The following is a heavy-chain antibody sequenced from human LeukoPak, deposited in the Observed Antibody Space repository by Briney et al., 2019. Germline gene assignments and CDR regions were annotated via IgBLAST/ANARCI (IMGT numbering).Heavy chain of an antibody. J-gene: IGHJ4*02. CDR2: IIPILGIA. V-gene: IGHV1-69*04. CDR3: ARGPTGPPKGTRLNSGWEY. Sequence: SVKVSCKASGYTFTSYGISWVRQAPGQGLEWMGRIIPILGIANYAQKFQGRVTITADKSTSTAYMELSSLRSEDTAVYYCARGPTGPPKGTRLNSGWEYWGQGTLVTVSS. D-gene: IGHD6-19*01. CDR1: GYTFTSYG.